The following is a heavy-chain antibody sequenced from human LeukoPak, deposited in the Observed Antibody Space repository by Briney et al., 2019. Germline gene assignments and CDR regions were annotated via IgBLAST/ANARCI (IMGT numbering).Heavy chain of an antibody. CDR3: ARCNWNDVGAFDI. CDR2: IKQDGSEK. Sequence: GGSLRLSCAASGFTFSSYWMSWVRQAPGKGLEWVANIKQDGSEKYYVDSVKGRFTISRDNAKNSLYLQMNSLRAEDTAVYYCARCNWNDVGAFDIWGQGTMVTVSS. CDR1: GFTFSSYW. V-gene: IGHV3-7*01. D-gene: IGHD1-20*01. J-gene: IGHJ3*02.